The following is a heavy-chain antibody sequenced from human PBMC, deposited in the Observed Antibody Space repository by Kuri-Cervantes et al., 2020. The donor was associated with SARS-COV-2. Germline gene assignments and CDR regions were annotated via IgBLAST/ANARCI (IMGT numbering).Heavy chain of an antibody. J-gene: IGHJ4*02. Sequence: SVKVSCKASGGNFSSYAIRWVRQAPGQGREWMGGIIPIFGTANYAQKFQGRVTITADESTSTAYLELNSLRSADTAVYYCARDRAGAYSSGENDYWGQGTMVTVSS. CDR1: GGNFSSYA. V-gene: IGHV1-69*13. CDR3: ARDRAGAYSSGENDY. D-gene: IGHD6-19*01. CDR2: IIPIFGTA.